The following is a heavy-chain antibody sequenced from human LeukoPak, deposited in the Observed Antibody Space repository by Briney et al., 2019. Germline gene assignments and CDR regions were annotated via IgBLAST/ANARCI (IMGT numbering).Heavy chain of an antibody. J-gene: IGHJ1*01. D-gene: IGHD5/OR15-5a*01. V-gene: IGHV5-51*01. CDR2: IYPGDSDT. CDR3: ARLETQTLRD. CDR1: GYSFTSYW. Sequence: KAGASLQISCKGSGYSFTSYWIGWVRQVPGKGLEWMGIIYPGDSDTRYSPSFQGQVTISADKSISTAYLQWSSLKASDTAMYYCARLETQTLRDWGQGTLVTVSS.